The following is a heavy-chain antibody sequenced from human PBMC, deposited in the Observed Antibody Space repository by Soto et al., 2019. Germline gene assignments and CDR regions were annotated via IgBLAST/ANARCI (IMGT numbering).Heavy chain of an antibody. CDR3: GAVAAAGGGY. Sequence: GASVKVSCKASGFTFTSPAVQWVRQARGQRLEWIGWIVVGSGNTNYAQKFQKRVTITRDMSTSTAYMELSSLRSEDTAVYYCGAVAAAGGGYWGQGTLVTVSS. CDR1: GFTFTSPA. D-gene: IGHD6-13*01. CDR2: IVVGSGNT. V-gene: IGHV1-58*01. J-gene: IGHJ4*02.